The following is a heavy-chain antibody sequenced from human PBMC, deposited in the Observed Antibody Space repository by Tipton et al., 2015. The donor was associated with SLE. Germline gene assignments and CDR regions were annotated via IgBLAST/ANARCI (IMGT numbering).Heavy chain of an antibody. CDR1: GGSISSHY. CDR3: ARRYSGYDFPFDY. V-gene: IGHV4-59*08. D-gene: IGHD5-12*01. Sequence: LRLSCTVSGGSISSHYWSWIRQPPGKGLEWIGYIYYSGSTNYNPSLESRVTISIDTSKNQFSLKLSSVTAADTAVYYCARRYSGYDFPFDYWGQGTLVTVSS. CDR2: IYYSGST. J-gene: IGHJ4*02.